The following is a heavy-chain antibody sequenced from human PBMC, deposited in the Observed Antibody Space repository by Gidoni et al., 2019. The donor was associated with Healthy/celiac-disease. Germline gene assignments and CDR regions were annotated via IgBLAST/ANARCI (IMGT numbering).Heavy chain of an antibody. CDR3: ATLPRITFGGVIAEYFQH. CDR1: GFTCSSYA. V-gene: IGHV3-23*04. J-gene: IGHJ1*01. Sequence: EVQLVESGGGLVQPGGSLRLSCAPSGFTCSSYAMSWVRQAPGKGLEWVSAISGSGVSTYYADSVKGRFTISRDNSKNTLYLQMNSLRAEDTAVYYCATLPRITFGGVIAEYFQHWGQGTLVTVSS. D-gene: IGHD3-16*02. CDR2: ISGSGVST.